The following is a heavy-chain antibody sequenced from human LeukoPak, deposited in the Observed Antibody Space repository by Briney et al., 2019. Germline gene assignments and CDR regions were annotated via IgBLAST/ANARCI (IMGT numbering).Heavy chain of an antibody. CDR3: ARSVYSTNADS. V-gene: IGHV4-39*01. Sequence: SETLSLTGSVSGDSISITSDYWAASRQPRGKGLVGIGNMYYRHSTYCNPSLKSRVTISVDTSKNQLCLKLSSVTAADTAIYYCARSVYSTNADSWGQGTLVTVSS. CDR2: MYYRHST. J-gene: IGHJ4*02. D-gene: IGHD6-13*01. CDR1: GDSISITSDY.